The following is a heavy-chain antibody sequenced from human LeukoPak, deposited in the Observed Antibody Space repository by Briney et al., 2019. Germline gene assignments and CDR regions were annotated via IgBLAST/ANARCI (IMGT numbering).Heavy chain of an antibody. CDR3: ARGGDDFWSGQYYFDY. V-gene: IGHV4-61*08. CDR1: GGSISSGGYY. J-gene: IGHJ4*02. CDR2: IYYSGST. D-gene: IGHD3-3*01. Sequence: PSETLSLTCTVSGGSISSGGYYWSWIRQHPGKGLEWIGYIYYSGSTNYNPSLKSRVTISVDTSKNQFSLKLSSVTAADTAVYYCARGGDDFWSGQYYFDYWGQGTLVTVSS.